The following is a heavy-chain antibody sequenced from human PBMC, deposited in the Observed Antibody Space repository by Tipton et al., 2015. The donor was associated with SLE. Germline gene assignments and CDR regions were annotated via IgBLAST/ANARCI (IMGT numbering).Heavy chain of an antibody. J-gene: IGHJ4*02. CDR3: TGIAAAGYFDY. D-gene: IGHD6-13*01. CDR2: TRNKANSYTT. V-gene: IGHV3-72*01. Sequence: GSLRLSCAASGFTFSDHYMDWVRQAPGKGLEWVGRTRNKANSYTTEYAASVKGRFTISRDDSKNSLYLQMNSLKTEDTAVYYCTGIAAAGYFDYWGQGTLVAVSS. CDR1: GFTFSDHY.